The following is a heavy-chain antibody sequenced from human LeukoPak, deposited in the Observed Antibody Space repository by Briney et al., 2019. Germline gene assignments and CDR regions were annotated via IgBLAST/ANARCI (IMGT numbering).Heavy chain of an antibody. CDR3: ARDGALYSSSWYFDY. CDR2: ISSSSSYI. CDR1: GFTFSSYS. V-gene: IGHV3-21*01. Sequence: GGSLRLSCAASGFTFSSYSMNWVRQAPGKGLEWVSSISSSSSYIYYADSVKGRFTISRDNAKNSLYLQMNSLRAEDTAVYYCARDGALYSSSWYFDYWAREPWSPSPQ. J-gene: IGHJ4*02. D-gene: IGHD6-13*01.